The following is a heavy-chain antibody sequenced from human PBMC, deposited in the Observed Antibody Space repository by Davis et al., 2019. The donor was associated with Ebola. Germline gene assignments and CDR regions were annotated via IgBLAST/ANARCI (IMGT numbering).Heavy chain of an antibody. J-gene: IGHJ4*02. CDR3: ARTTLWFGEPAPLYYFDY. Sequence: GESLKISCAASGFTFSSYWMHWVRQAPGKGLVWVSRINSDGSSTSYADSVKGRFTISRDNAKNSLYLQMNSLRAEDTAVYYCARTTLWFGEPAPLYYFDYWGQGTLVTVSS. V-gene: IGHV3-74*01. CDR1: GFTFSSYW. CDR2: INSDGSST. D-gene: IGHD3-10*01.